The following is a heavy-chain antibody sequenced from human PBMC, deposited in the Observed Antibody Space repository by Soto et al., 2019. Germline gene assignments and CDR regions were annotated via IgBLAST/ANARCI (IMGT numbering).Heavy chain of an antibody. J-gene: IGHJ6*02. CDR3: ARERLLPYFDPQPYYYYGMDV. CDR2: IYSGGST. D-gene: IGHD3-9*01. V-gene: IGHV3-66*01. Sequence: GGSLRLSCSASGFTFSSYAMHWVRQAPGKGLEWVSVIYSGGSTYYADSVKGRFTISRDNSKNTLYLQMNSLRAEDTAVYYCARERLLPYFDPQPYYYYGMDVWGQGTTVTVSS. CDR1: GFTFSSYA.